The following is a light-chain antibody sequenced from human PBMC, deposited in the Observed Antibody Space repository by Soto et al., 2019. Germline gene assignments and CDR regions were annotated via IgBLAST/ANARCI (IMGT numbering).Light chain of an antibody. CDR3: CSYAGSYTFFYV. J-gene: IGLJ1*01. CDR2: DVS. Sequence: QSVLTQPRSVSGCPGQSVTISCTGTSSDVGGYNYVSWYQQHPGKAPKLMIYDVSKRPSGVPDRFSGSKSGNTASLTISGLQAEDEADYYCCSYAGSYTFFYVFGTGTKVTV. CDR1: SSDVGGYNY. V-gene: IGLV2-11*01.